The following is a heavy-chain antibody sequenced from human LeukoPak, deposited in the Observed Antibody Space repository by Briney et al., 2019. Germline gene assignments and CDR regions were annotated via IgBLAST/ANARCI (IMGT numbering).Heavy chain of an antibody. CDR2: INSDGRST. J-gene: IGHJ4*02. CDR1: GFTFSDYY. D-gene: IGHD3-3*01. V-gene: IGHV3-74*01. CDR3: ARVTIFGVVATFDY. Sequence: GGSLRLSCAASGFTFSDYYMSWIRQAPGKGLVWVSRINSDGRSTSYADSVKGRFTISRDSAKNTLYLQMNSLRAEDTAVYYCARVTIFGVVATFDYWGQGTLVTVSS.